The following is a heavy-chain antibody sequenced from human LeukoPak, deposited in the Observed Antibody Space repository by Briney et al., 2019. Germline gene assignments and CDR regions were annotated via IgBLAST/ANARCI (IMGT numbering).Heavy chain of an antibody. CDR3: TTEFGGQGY. Sequence: KPGGSLRLSCAVSGFTFSNVWMSWVRHAPGKGLEWVGRIKTKTEGGTRDYAAPVKGRFSISGDDSKNTLYLQMSSLKTEDTAVYYCTTEFGGQGYWGQGTLVTVSA. CDR1: GFTFSNVW. J-gene: IGHJ4*02. D-gene: IGHD4-23*01. V-gene: IGHV3-15*01. CDR2: IKTKTEGGTR.